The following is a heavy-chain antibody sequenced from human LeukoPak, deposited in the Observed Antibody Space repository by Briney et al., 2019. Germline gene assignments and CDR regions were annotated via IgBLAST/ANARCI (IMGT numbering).Heavy chain of an antibody. D-gene: IGHD1-7*01. CDR3: ARDYWWNYDY. J-gene: IGHJ4*02. CDR1: GFTFSDYA. CDR2: ISKDGSDK. Sequence: SLRLSCAASGFTFSDYAMHWVRQAPGKGLEWVAVISKDGSDKYYPGSVRGRFTISRDNSKNTIYLQMVSLRAEDTAIYYCARDYWWNYDYWGQGTLVTVSS. V-gene: IGHV3-30-3*01.